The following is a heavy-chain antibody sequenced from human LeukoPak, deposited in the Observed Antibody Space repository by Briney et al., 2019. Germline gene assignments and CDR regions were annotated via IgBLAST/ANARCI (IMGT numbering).Heavy chain of an antibody. CDR3: ARDTGIVGATDY. CDR1: GLTFSSYE. D-gene: IGHD1-26*01. Sequence: GGSVRLSCAASGLTFSSYEMNWVRQAPGKGLEWVSYISSSGSTIYYADSVKGRFTISRDNAKDSLYLQMNSLRAEDTAVYYCARDTGIVGATDYWGQGTLVTVSS. CDR2: ISSSGSTI. V-gene: IGHV3-48*03. J-gene: IGHJ4*02.